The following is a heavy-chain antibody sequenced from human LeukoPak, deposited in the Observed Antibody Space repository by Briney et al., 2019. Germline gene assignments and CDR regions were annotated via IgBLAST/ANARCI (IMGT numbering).Heavy chain of an antibody. J-gene: IGHJ4*02. CDR2: ISWNSGSI. CDR3: AKDHSSGWHRQVNFDY. CDR1: GFTFDDYA. D-gene: IGHD6-19*01. V-gene: IGHV3-9*01. Sequence: GGSLRLSCAASGFTFDDYAMHWVRQAPGKGLEWVSGISWNSGSIGYADSVKGRFTISRDNAKNSLYLQMNSLRAEDTALYYCAKDHSSGWHRQVNFDYWGQGTLVTVSS.